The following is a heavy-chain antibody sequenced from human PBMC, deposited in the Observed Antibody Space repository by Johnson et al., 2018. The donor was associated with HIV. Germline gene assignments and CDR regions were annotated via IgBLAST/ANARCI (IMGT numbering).Heavy chain of an antibody. J-gene: IGHJ3*02. CDR2: INWNGGST. CDR1: GFTFDDYG. D-gene: IGHD2-8*01. V-gene: IGHV3-20*04. Sequence: QLVESGGSVVRPGGSLRLSCAASGFTFDDYGMSWVRQAPGKGLEWVSGINWNGGSTGYADSVKGRFTISRDNAKNSLYLQMNSLRGEDTALYYCARGKYCTNGVCYTKGAFDIWGQGTMVTVSS. CDR3: ARGKYCTNGVCYTKGAFDI.